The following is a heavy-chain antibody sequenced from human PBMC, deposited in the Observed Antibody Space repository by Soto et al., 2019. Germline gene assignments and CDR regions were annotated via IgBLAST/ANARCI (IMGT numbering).Heavy chain of an antibody. CDR2: IYYSGST. Sequence: TLSLTCTVSGGSISSGDYYWSWIRQPPGKGLEWIGYIYYSGSTYYNPSLKSRVTISVDTSKNQFSLKLSSVTAAGTAVYYCARDYYDSSGYPAYFDYWGQGTLVTVSS. J-gene: IGHJ4*02. D-gene: IGHD3-22*01. CDR3: ARDYYDSSGYPAYFDY. V-gene: IGHV4-30-4*01. CDR1: GGSISSGDYY.